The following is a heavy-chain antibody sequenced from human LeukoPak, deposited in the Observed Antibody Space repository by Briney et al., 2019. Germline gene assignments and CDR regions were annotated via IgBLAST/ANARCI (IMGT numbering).Heavy chain of an antibody. Sequence: GGSLRLSCAASGFTFSSYGMSWVRQAPGKGLEWVSAISGSGGSTYYADSVKGRFTISRDNSKNTLYLQMNSLRAEDTAVYYCAKDAVTWYSSSWYYFDYWGQGTLVTASS. J-gene: IGHJ4*02. CDR1: GFTFSSYG. V-gene: IGHV3-23*01. CDR3: AKDAVTWYSSSWYYFDY. CDR2: ISGSGGST. D-gene: IGHD6-13*01.